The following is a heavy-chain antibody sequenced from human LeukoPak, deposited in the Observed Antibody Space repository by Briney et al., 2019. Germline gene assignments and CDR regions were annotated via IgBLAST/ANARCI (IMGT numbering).Heavy chain of an antibody. CDR2: INPSSGGT. Sequence: ASVKVSCKASGYSFSSYAINWVRQAPGQGLEWMGWINPSSGGTNYAQKLQGRVTMTTDTSTSTAYMELRSLRSDDTAVYYCAREMGAAHIFDYWGQGTLVTVSS. CDR1: GYSFSSYA. V-gene: IGHV1-18*01. J-gene: IGHJ4*02. D-gene: IGHD6-6*01. CDR3: AREMGAAHIFDY.